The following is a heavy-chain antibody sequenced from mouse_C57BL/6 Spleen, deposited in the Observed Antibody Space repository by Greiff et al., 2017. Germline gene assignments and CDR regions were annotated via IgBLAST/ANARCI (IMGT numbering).Heavy chain of an antibody. CDR1: GYTFTDYE. Sequence: QVQLQQSGAELVRPGASVTLSCKASGYTFTDYEMHWVKQTPVHGLEWIGAIDPETGGTAYNQKFKGKAILTADKSSSTAYMELRSLTSEDSAVYYCTMTTVVATRYYAMDYWGQGTSVTVSS. CDR3: TMTTVVATRYYAMDY. J-gene: IGHJ4*01. V-gene: IGHV1-15*01. CDR2: IDPETGGT. D-gene: IGHD1-1*01.